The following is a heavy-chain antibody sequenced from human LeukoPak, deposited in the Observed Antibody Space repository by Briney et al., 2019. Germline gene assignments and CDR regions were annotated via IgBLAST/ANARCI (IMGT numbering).Heavy chain of an antibody. CDR3: AALDHGHDY. Sequence: GGSLRLSCAASEFSVGSNYMTWVRQAPGKGLEWVSLIYSGGSTYYADSVKGRFTISRDNSKNTLYLQMNSLRAEDTAVYYCAALDHGHDYWGQGTLVTVSS. J-gene: IGHJ4*02. CDR1: EFSVGSNY. V-gene: IGHV3-66*01. CDR2: IYSGGST.